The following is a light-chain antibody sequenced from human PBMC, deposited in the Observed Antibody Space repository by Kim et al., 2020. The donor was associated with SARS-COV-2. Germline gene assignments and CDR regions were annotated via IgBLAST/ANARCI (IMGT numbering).Light chain of an antibody. CDR1: QSVSSY. Sequence: TLSLSPGERATLSCRASQSVSSYLAWYQQKPGQAPRLLIYGASSRATGIPDRFSGSGSGTDFTLTINRLEPEDFAVYYCQQYGSSFGQGTKVDIK. J-gene: IGKJ1*01. CDR2: GAS. V-gene: IGKV3-20*01. CDR3: QQYGSS.